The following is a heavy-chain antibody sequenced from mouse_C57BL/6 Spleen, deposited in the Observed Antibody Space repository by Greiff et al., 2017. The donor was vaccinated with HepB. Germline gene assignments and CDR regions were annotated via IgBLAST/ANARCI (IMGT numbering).Heavy chain of an antibody. CDR2: IWGVGST. D-gene: IGHD4-1*01. Sequence: VHLVESGPGLVAPSQSLSITCTVSGFSLTSYGVDWVRQSPGKGLEWLGVIWGVGSTNYNSALKSRLSISKDNSKSQVFLKMNSLQTDDTAMYYCASNSGRGFAYWGQGTLVTVSA. V-gene: IGHV2-6*01. J-gene: IGHJ3*01. CDR1: GFSLTSYG. CDR3: ASNSGRGFAY.